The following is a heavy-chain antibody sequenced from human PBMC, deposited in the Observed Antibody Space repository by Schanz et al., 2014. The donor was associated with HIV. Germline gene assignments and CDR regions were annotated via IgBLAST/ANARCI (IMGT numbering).Heavy chain of an antibody. J-gene: IGHJ4*02. CDR2: IYYDGTNK. CDR1: GLTFNSFG. CDR3: ARGFQGFDY. Sequence: QVHLVESGGGVVQPGRSLRLSCAASGLTFNSFGIHWVRQAPGKGLEWVALIYYDGTNKYYTDSVKGRFTISRDNSKNTLYLQMNSLRAEDTSVYYCARGFQGFDYWGQGTLVTVSS. V-gene: IGHV3-33*08. D-gene: IGHD3-10*01.